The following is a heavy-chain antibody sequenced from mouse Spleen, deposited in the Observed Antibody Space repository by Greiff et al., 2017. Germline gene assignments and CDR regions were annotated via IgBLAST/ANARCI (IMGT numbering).Heavy chain of an antibody. Sequence: VQLQQPGAELVKPGASVKLSCKASGYTFTSYWMQWVKQRPGQGLEWIGEIDPSDSYTNYNQKFKGKATLTVDTSSSTAYMQLSSLTSEDSAVYYCARGRSLYFDYWGQGTTLTVSS. D-gene: IGHD6-1*01. CDR1: GYTFTSYW. CDR3: ARGRSLYFDY. V-gene: IGHV1-50*01. J-gene: IGHJ2*01. CDR2: IDPSDSYT.